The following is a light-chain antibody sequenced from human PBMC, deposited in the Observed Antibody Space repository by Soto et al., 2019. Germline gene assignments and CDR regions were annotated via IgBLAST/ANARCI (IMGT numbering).Light chain of an antibody. Sequence: QSALTQPPSASGSPGQSVTISCTGTSSDVGGYNYVYWYQQHPGKAPKLMISEVNKRPSGVPDRFSGSKSGNTASLTVSGLQAEDEADYYCSSYAGSNNVVVFGGGTKLTVL. CDR1: SSDVGGYNY. CDR2: EVN. CDR3: SSYAGSNNVVV. J-gene: IGLJ2*01. V-gene: IGLV2-8*01.